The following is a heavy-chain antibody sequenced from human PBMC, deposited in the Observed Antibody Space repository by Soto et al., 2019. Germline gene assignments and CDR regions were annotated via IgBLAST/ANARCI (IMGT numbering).Heavy chain of an antibody. Sequence: QVQLVESGGGVVQPGRSLRLSCAASGFTFSSYAMHWVRQAPGKGLEWVAVISYDGSNKYYADSVKGRFTISRDNSKNTLYLQMNRLRAEDTAVYYCARGELGSWWELLPASMLDYWGQGTLVTVSS. CDR2: ISYDGSNK. D-gene: IGHD1-26*01. J-gene: IGHJ4*02. CDR1: GFTFSSYA. CDR3: ARGELGSWWELLPASMLDY. V-gene: IGHV3-30-3*01.